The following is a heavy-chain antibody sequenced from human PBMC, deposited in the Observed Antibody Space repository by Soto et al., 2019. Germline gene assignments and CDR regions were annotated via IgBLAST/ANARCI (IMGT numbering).Heavy chain of an antibody. Sequence: PGGSLRLSCAASGFTFSTYAMTWVRQAPGKGLEWVSIISSSGDATYYLDSVKGRFTISRDNSRNTLNLQMSSLRAEDTAVYYCAKNGDFWSWGMDVWGLGTTVTVSS. CDR1: GFTFSTYA. D-gene: IGHD3-3*01. J-gene: IGHJ6*02. V-gene: IGHV3-23*01. CDR3: AKNGDFWSWGMDV. CDR2: ISSSGDAT.